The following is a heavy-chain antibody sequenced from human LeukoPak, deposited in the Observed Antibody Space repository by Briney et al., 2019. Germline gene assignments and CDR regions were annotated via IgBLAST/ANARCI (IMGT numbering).Heavy chain of an antibody. CDR1: AFTFSSYA. D-gene: IGHD6-13*01. Sequence: GGSLRLSCAASAFTFSSYAMSWVRQAPGKGREWVSAISGSGGSTYYADSVKGRFTISRDNSKNTLYLQMNSLRAEDTAVYYCAKDKTRGIARLFDTWGQGTLVTVSS. CDR3: AKDKTRGIARLFDT. V-gene: IGHV3-23*01. CDR2: ISGSGGST. J-gene: IGHJ5*02.